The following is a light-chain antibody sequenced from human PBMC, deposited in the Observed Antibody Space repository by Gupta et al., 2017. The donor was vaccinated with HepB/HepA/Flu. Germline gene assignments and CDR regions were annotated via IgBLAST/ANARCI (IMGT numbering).Light chain of an antibody. CDR1: SSNIGSNT. CDR3: AAWDDSLNGVV. J-gene: IGLJ2*01. CDR2: RNN. Sequence: QSVLTQPPSASGTPGQRVTITCSGSSSNIGSNTVNWYQQLPGTAPKLRSYRNNQRPSGVPDRFSGSKSGTSASLAISGLQSEDEADYYCAAWDDSLNGVVFGGGTKLTVL. V-gene: IGLV1-44*01.